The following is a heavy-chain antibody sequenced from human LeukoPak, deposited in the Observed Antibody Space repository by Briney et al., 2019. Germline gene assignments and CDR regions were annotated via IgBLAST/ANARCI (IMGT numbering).Heavy chain of an antibody. CDR2: ISGSGGST. D-gene: IGHD3-22*01. V-gene: IGHV3-23*01. CDR3: AKDQEGGVWGTMIVVVPQAFDI. CDR1: GFTFSSYA. Sequence: PGGSLRLSCAASGFTFSSYAMSWVRQAPGKGLEWVSAISGSGGSTYYADSVKGRFTISRDNSKNTLYLQMNSLRAEDTAVYYCAKDQEGGVWGTMIVVVPQAFDIWGQGTMVTVSS. J-gene: IGHJ3*02.